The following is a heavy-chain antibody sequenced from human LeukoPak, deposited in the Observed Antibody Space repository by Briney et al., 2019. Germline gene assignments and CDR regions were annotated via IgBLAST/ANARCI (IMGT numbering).Heavy chain of an antibody. CDR1: GSSFTSYW. V-gene: IGHV5-51*01. J-gene: IGHJ4*02. D-gene: IGHD2-2*01. CDR3: ARLSTSYLGY. CDR2: IYPGDSDT. Sequence: GASLQISCKASGSSFTSYWSGWVRQLPGKGLEWMGIIYPGDSDTRYSPSFQGQVTISADKSISNAYLQWSSLKASDTAMYYCARLSTSYLGYWGQGTLVTVSS.